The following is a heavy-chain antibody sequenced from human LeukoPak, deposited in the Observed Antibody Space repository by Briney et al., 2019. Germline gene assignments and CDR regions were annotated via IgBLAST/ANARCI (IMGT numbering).Heavy chain of an antibody. V-gene: IGHV3-74*01. D-gene: IGHD3-22*01. CDR3: ARNRGYYYDSSGIDY. J-gene: IGHJ4*02. Sequence: PGGSLRLSCAASGFTFSSYWMHWVRQAPGKGLVWVSRINADGSSTTYADSVKGRFTISRDNAKNTLYLQMNSLRAEDTAVYYCARNRGYYYDSSGIDYWGQGTLLTVSS. CDR2: INADGSST. CDR1: GFTFSSYW.